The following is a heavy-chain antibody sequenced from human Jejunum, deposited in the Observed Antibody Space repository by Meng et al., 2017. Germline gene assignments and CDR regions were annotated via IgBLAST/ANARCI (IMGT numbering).Heavy chain of an antibody. CDR1: GGSISGGDYY. J-gene: IGHJ4*02. CDR2: IHYIGSA. Sequence: QVQLQESGPGLVKPSQTRSLPCTVSGGSISGGDYYWSWIRQPPGKGLEWIGYIHYIGSAFFHPSFKSRAAISVDTSNNQFSLKLNSVTAGDTAVYYCARERWEYYESSGFDSWGQGTLVTVSS. D-gene: IGHD3-22*01. CDR3: ARERWEYYESSGFDS. V-gene: IGHV4-30-4*01.